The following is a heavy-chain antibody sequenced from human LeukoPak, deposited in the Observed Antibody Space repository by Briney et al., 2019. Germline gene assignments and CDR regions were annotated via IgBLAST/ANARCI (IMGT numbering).Heavy chain of an antibody. D-gene: IGHD1-26*01. Sequence: PGGSLRLSCAASGFTFSTYAMHWVRQAPGKWLEWVAVVSSDGTSKHYADSVKGRFTISRDDSETTLFLQMTSLGPEDTAVYYCARDLHSGSFYGYFDYWGQGTLVTVSS. CDR2: VSSDGTSK. CDR3: ARDLHSGSFYGYFDY. V-gene: IGHV3-30-3*01. J-gene: IGHJ4*02. CDR1: GFTFSTYA.